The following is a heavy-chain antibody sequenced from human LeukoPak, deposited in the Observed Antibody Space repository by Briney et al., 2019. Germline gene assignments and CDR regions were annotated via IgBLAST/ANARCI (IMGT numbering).Heavy chain of an antibody. CDR1: GYTFTSYA. D-gene: IGHD3-22*01. V-gene: IGHV1-3*01. J-gene: IGHJ3*02. CDR3: ARSEIDSSGYYYGDAFDI. Sequence: ASVKVSCKAPGYTFTSYAMHWVRQAPGQRLEWMGWINAGNGNTKYSQKFQGRVTMTRDTSTSTVYMELSSLRSEDTAVYYCARSEIDSSGYYYGDAFDIWGQGTMVTVSS. CDR2: INAGNGNT.